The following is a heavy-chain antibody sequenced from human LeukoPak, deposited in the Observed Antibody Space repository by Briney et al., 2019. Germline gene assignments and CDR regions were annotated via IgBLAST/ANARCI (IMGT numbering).Heavy chain of an antibody. V-gene: IGHV2-5*01. CDR3: ARERGFGELLDYMDV. CDR1: GFSLSTSGVG. J-gene: IGHJ6*03. Sequence: SGPTLVNPTQTLTLTCTFSGFSLSTSGVGVGWIRQPPGKALEWLALIYWNDDKRYSPSLKSRLTITKDTSKNQVVLTMTNMDPVDTATYYCARERGFGELLDYMDVWGKGTTVTISS. CDR2: IYWNDDK. D-gene: IGHD3-10*01.